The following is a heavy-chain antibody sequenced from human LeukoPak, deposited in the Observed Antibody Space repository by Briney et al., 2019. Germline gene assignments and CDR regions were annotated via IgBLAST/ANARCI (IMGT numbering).Heavy chain of an antibody. V-gene: IGHV4-34*01. Sequence: ASETLSLTCAVYGGSFSGYYWSWIRQPPGKGLEWIGEINHSGSTNYNPSLKSRVTISVDTSKNQFSLKLSSVTAADTAIYYCARDFSSSSTVYYYYYMDVWGKGTTVTVSS. CDR2: INHSGST. CDR1: GGSFSGYY. D-gene: IGHD6-6*01. J-gene: IGHJ6*03. CDR3: ARDFSSSSTVYYYYYMDV.